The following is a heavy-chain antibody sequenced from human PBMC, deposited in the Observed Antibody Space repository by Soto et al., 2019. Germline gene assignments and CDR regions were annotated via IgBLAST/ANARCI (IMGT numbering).Heavy chain of an antibody. CDR2: IWYDGSNK. J-gene: IGHJ4*02. CDR3: ARDAGIAVAGAKYYFDY. D-gene: IGHD6-19*01. Sequence: QVQLVESGGGVVQPGRSLRLSCAASGFTFSSYGMHWVRQAPGKGLEWVAVIWYDGSNKYYADSVKGRFTISRDNSKNTLYRQMNSLRAEDTAVYYCARDAGIAVAGAKYYFDYWGQGTLVTVSS. V-gene: IGHV3-33*01. CDR1: GFTFSSYG.